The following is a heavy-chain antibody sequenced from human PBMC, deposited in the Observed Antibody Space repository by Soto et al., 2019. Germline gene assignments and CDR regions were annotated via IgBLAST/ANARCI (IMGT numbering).Heavy chain of an antibody. CDR3: AKDGGPWGYYGSAPYDFDY. V-gene: IGHV3-23*01. CDR1: GFTFSSYA. Sequence: GGSLRLSCAASGFTFSSYAMSWVRQAPGKGLEWVSAISGSGGSTYYADSVKGRFTISRDNSKNTLYLQMNSLRAEDTAVYYCAKDGGPWGYYGSAPYDFDYWGQGTLLTVSS. CDR2: ISGSGGST. J-gene: IGHJ4*02. D-gene: IGHD3-10*01.